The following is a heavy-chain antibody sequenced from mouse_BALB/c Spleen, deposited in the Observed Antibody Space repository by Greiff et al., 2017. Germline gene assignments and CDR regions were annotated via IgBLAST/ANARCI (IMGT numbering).Heavy chain of an antibody. CDR3: ARGGNYGNYVDAMDY. CDR2: ISSGSSTI. CDR1: GFTFSSFG. J-gene: IGHJ4*01. D-gene: IGHD2-1*01. Sequence: DVKLVESGGGLVQPGGSRKLSCAASGFTFSSFGMHWVRQAPEKGLEWVAYISSGSSTIYYADTVKGRFTISRDNPKNTLFLQMTSLRSEDTAMYYCARGGNYGNYVDAMDYWGQGTSVTVSS. V-gene: IGHV5-17*02.